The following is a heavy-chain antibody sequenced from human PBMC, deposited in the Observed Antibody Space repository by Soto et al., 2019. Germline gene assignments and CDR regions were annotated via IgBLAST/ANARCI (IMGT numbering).Heavy chain of an antibody. Sequence: SVKVSCKASGGTFSNSGISWVRQAPGQGLEWMGGIIPIFDTTNYAQKLQGRITIIADESTNTVYMELSNLRSADTAVYYCAARTHYYDSSGYYDYWGQGTLVTVSS. J-gene: IGHJ4*02. CDR1: GGTFSNSG. CDR2: IIPIFDTT. CDR3: AARTHYYDSSGYYDY. D-gene: IGHD3-22*01. V-gene: IGHV1-69*13.